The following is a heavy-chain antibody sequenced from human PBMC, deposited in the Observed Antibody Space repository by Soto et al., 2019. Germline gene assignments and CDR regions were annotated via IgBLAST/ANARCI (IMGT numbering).Heavy chain of an antibody. Sequence: ASVKLSCKASGGTFSSYSISWVRQAPGQGLEWMGGIIPIFGTANYAQKFQGRVTITADESTSTAYMELSSLRSEDTAVYYCARYRLRYFDRPIWGQGALVTVSS. CDR3: ARYRLRYFDRPI. CDR1: GGTFSSYS. V-gene: IGHV1-69*13. CDR2: IIPIFGTA. D-gene: IGHD3-9*01. J-gene: IGHJ4*02.